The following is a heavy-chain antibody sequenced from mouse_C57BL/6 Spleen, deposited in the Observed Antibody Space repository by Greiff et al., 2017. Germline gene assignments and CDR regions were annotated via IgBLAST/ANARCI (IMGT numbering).Heavy chain of an antibody. J-gene: IGHJ3*01. CDR3: ARAPITTVVGDWFAY. D-gene: IGHD1-1*01. Sequence: EVQRVESGGGLVKPGGSLKLSCAASGFTFSSYTMSWVRQTPEKRLEWVATISGGGGNTYYPDSVKGRFTISRDNAKNTLYLQMSSLRSEDTALYYCARAPITTVVGDWFAYWGQGTLVTVSA. CDR1: GFTFSSYT. CDR2: ISGGGGNT. V-gene: IGHV5-9*01.